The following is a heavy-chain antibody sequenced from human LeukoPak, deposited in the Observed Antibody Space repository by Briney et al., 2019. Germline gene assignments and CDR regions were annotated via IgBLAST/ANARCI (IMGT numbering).Heavy chain of an antibody. D-gene: IGHD2-21*02. CDR1: GFTFSSYA. Sequence: GGSLRLSCAASGFTFSSYAMSWVRQAPGKGLEWVSVIYSGGSTYYADSVKGRFTISRDNSKNTLYLQMNSLRAEDTAVYYCARSQPLLSWGQGTLVTVSS. J-gene: IGHJ4*02. CDR3: ARSQPLLS. CDR2: IYSGGST. V-gene: IGHV3-66*01.